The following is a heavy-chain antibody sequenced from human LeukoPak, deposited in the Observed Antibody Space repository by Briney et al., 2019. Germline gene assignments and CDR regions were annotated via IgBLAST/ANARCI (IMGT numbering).Heavy chain of an antibody. D-gene: IGHD5-18*01. V-gene: IGHV1-69*13. CDR3: AVTHVDTAMVWMHNQPLLSLLVY. Sequence: SVKVSCKASGGTFSSYAISWVRQAPGQGLEWMGGIIPIFGTANYAQKFQGRVTITADESTSTAYMELSSLRSEDTAVEYCAVTHVDTAMVWMHNQPLLSLLVYWGKEPWSPSPQ. CDR2: IIPIFGTA. CDR1: GGTFSSYA. J-gene: IGHJ4*01.